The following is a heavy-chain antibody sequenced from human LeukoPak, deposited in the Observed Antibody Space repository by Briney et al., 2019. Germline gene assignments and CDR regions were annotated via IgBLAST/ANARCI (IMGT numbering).Heavy chain of an antibody. CDR1: GYTFTSYD. J-gene: IGHJ6*02. CDR2: MNPNSGNT. D-gene: IGHD1-14*01. V-gene: IGHV1-8*01. CDR3: AVYEYYYYGMDV. Sequence: VASVKVSCEASGYTFTSYDINWVRQATGQGLEWMGWMNPNSGNTGYAQKFQGRVTMTRNTSISTAYMELSSLRSEDTAVYYCAVYEYYYYGMDVWGQGTTVTVSS.